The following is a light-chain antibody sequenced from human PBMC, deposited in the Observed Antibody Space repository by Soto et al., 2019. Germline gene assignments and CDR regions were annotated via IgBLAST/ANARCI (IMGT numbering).Light chain of an antibody. J-gene: IGKJ4*01. CDR1: QGISSA. V-gene: IGKV1-13*02. CDR3: QQFNTYPALT. Sequence: AIQFTQSPSSLSASVGDRVTITCRSSQGISSALAWYQQKPGKSPNLLIYDVSSLESGVPSRFSGSGSGTDCTLTISSLQPEDFATYYCQQFNTYPALTSGGGTPVAIK. CDR2: DVS.